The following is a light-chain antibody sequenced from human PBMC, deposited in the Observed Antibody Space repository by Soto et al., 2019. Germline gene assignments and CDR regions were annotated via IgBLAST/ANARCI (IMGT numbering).Light chain of an antibody. V-gene: IGLV2-11*01. CDR1: SSDVGGYNC. Sequence: QSALTQPRSVSGPPGQSVTISCTGTSSDVGGYNCVSWYQQHPGKAPKLMIYDVSKRPSGVPDRFSGSKSGNTASLTISGLQADDEADYYCCSSAGSSTSCVFGTGTKVTVL. CDR3: CSSAGSSTSCV. CDR2: DVS. J-gene: IGLJ1*01.